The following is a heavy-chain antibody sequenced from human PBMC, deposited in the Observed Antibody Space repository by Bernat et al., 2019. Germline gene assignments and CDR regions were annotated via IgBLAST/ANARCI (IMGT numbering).Heavy chain of an antibody. CDR1: GFTFSSHW. CDR2: IDGDGSTT. CDR3: ARDQDFDWLFYFDY. V-gene: IGHV3-74*01. J-gene: IGHJ4*02. D-gene: IGHD3-9*01. Sequence: EVQLVESGGGLVQPGGSLRLSCAASGFTFSSHWMHWVRQAPGKGLIWVSRIDGDGSTTNYADSVKGRFTISRDNSKNTLYLQMNSLRAEDTAVYYCARDQDFDWLFYFDYWGQGTLVTVSS.